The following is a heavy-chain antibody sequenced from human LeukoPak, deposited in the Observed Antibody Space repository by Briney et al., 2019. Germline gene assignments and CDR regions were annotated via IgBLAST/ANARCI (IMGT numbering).Heavy chain of an antibody. CDR2: ISYDGSNK. J-gene: IGHJ4*02. Sequence: LRLSCAASGFHFSSYGMDGVGQAPGKGLEGEAVISYDGSNKYYADSVKGRFTISRDNSKNTLYLQMNRLTAEDTAEYYCAKDLTFMTAVTTGYWGQGTLVTVSS. CDR3: AKDLTFMTAVTTGY. V-gene: IGHV3-30*18. D-gene: IGHD4-11*01. CDR1: GFHFSSYG.